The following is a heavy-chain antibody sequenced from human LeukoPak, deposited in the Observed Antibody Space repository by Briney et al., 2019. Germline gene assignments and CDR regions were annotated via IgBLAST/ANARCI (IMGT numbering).Heavy chain of an antibody. CDR1: GFTFSSYS. D-gene: IGHD5-24*01. V-gene: IGHV3-23*01. CDR2: ISGSGGGT. J-gene: IGHJ4*02. CDR3: AKERGYGYNHIDY. Sequence: PGGSLRLSCAASGFTFSSYSMNWVRQAPGKGLEWVSTISGSGGGTYYADSVKGRFTISRDKSKNTVYLQMNSLRAEDTAVYYCAKERGYGYNHIDYWGQGTLVTVSS.